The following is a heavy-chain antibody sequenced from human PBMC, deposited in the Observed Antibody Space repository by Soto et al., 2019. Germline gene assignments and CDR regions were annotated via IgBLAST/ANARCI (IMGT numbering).Heavy chain of an antibody. CDR1: GGTFSSYA. CDR2: IIPIFGTA. D-gene: IGHD5-18*01. Sequence: SVKVSCKASGGTFSSYAISWVRQAPGQGLEWMGGIIPIFGTANYAQKFQGRVTITADESTSTAYMELSSLRSEDTAVYYCAREGDGGYSYGHYYGMDVWGQGTTVTVSS. V-gene: IGHV1-69*13. J-gene: IGHJ6*02. CDR3: AREGDGGYSYGHYYGMDV.